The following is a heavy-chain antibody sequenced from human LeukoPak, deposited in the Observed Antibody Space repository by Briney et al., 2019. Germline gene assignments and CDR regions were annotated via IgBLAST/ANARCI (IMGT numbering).Heavy chain of an antibody. J-gene: IGHJ4*02. V-gene: IGHV3-23*01. Sequence: GGSLRLSCAASGLTFSSYGMSWVRQAPGKGLEWVSAISGSGGSTYYADSVKGRFTISRDNSKNTLYLQMNSLRAEDTAVYYCAKDVTWGYSGYGPQSYFDYWGQGTLVTVSS. CDR1: GLTFSSYG. CDR2: ISGSGGST. CDR3: AKDVTWGYSGYGPQSYFDY. D-gene: IGHD5-12*01.